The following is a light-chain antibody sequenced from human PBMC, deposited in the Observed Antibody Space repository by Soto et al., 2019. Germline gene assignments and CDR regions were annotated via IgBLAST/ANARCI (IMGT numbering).Light chain of an antibody. Sequence: QSVLTQPASVSGSPGQSITISCTGTSSDVGGYNYVSWYQQHPGKAPKLMIYDVIKRPSGVPDRFSGSKSGNTASLTVSGLQTEDEADYYCTSFGGINNFVVFGGGTKLTVL. CDR3: TSFGGINNFVV. CDR1: SSDVGGYNY. J-gene: IGLJ2*01. V-gene: IGLV2-8*01. CDR2: DVI.